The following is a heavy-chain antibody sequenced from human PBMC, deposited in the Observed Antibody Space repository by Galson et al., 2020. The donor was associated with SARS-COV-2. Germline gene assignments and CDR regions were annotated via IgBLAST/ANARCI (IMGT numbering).Heavy chain of an antibody. CDR3: VHRPWSRGDWKY. J-gene: IGHJ4*02. Sequence: VSGPTLVKPTQTLTLTCSFSGFSLTASGVGVDWIRQPPGKALEWLALIYWDDDKRYSPSLKSRLTITKDTSKKQVVLTMTNMDPVDTATYYCVHRPWSRGDWKYWGQGTLVTVSS. V-gene: IGHV2-5*02. D-gene: IGHD3-16*01. CDR2: IYWDDDK. CDR1: GFSLTASGVG.